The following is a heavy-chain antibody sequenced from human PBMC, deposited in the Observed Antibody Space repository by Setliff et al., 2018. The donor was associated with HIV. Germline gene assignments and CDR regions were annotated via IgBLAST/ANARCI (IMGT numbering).Heavy chain of an antibody. CDR1: GTNLLPYY. J-gene: IGHJ5*01. CDR3: ASDAVSGYDWKWFDS. Sequence: ASVKVSCKTSGTNLLPYYMHWVRQAPGQGLEWMGVINTRGGSTSYAQKFQGRVTMASDTSTYTVYMELSGLTSDDTAFYYCASDAVSGYDWKWFDSWGQGTLVTVSS. D-gene: IGHD5-12*01. V-gene: IGHV1-46*01. CDR2: INTRGGST.